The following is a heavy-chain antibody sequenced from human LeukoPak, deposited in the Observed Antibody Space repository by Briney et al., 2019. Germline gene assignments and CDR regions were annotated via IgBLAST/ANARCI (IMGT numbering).Heavy chain of an antibody. CDR3: ARTWVQSYYFDY. D-gene: IGHD1-7*01. J-gene: IGHJ4*02. CDR1: GFTFDDYA. Sequence: GGSLRLSCVASGFTFDDYAMHWVRQAPGKGLEWVSLISWDGGNTYYADSVKGRFTISRDNSKNSLYLQMSSLRAEDTAVYYCARTWVQSYYFDYWGQGTLVTVSS. V-gene: IGHV3-43D*03. CDR2: ISWDGGNT.